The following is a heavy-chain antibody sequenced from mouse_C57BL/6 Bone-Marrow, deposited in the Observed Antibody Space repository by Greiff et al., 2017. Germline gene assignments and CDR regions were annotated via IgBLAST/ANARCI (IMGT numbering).Heavy chain of an antibody. D-gene: IGHD2-12*01. CDR3: ARHDAAWVAY. CDR1: GFTFSDYG. Sequence: EVQLQESGGGLVKPGGSLKLSCAASGFTFSDYGMHWVRQAPEKGLEWVAYISSGSSTIYYADTVKGRFTISRDNAKNTLFLQMTSLRSEDTAMYYCARHDAAWVAYWGQGTLVTVSA. CDR2: ISSGSSTI. V-gene: IGHV5-17*01. J-gene: IGHJ3*01.